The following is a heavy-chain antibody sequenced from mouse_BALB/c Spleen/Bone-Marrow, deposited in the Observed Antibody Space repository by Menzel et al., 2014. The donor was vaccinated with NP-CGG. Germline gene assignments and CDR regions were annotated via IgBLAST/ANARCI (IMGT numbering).Heavy chain of an antibody. Sequence: DVKLVESGAELVKPGASGKLSCTASGFNIKDTYMHWVKQRPEQGLEWIGRIDPANGNTKYDPKFQGKATITADTSSNTAYLQLSSLTSEDTAVYYCAKYYYGNSLFAYWGQGTLVTVSA. CDR3: AKYYYGNSLFAY. V-gene: IGHV14-3*02. CDR2: IDPANGNT. CDR1: GFNIKDTY. J-gene: IGHJ3*01. D-gene: IGHD1-1*01.